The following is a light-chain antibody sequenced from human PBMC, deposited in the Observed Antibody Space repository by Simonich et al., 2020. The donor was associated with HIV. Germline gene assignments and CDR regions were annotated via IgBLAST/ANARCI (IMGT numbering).Light chain of an antibody. CDR2: DAS. Sequence: EIVMTQSPETLSVSPGERAPLSCRASQSVSSSYLAWYQQKPGLAPRLLIYDASSRATGIPDRFSGSGSGTDFTLTITRLEPEDFAVYYCQQYGSSPYTFGQGTKLEIK. V-gene: IGKV3D-20*01. CDR1: QSVSSSY. J-gene: IGKJ2*01. CDR3: QQYGSSPYT.